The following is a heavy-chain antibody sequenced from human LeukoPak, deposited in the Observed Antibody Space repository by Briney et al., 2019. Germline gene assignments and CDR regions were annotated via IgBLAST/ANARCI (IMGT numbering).Heavy chain of an antibody. J-gene: IGHJ4*02. CDR3: ARNSGYDSDLDY. V-gene: IGHV1-2*02. D-gene: IGHD5-12*01. Sequence: ASVKVSCKASGYTFTGYYMHWVRQGPGQGLEWMGWINPNSGGTNYAQKFQGRVTMTRDTSISTAYMELSRLRSDDTAVYYCARNSGYDSDLDYWGQGTLVTVSS. CDR1: GYTFTGYY. CDR2: INPNSGGT.